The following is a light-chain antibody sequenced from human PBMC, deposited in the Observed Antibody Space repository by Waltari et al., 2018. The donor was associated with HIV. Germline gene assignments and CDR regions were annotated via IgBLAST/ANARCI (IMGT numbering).Light chain of an antibody. V-gene: IGLV1-40*01. Sequence: QSVLTQPPSVSGAPGQRVTISCTGSSSNIGAGYDVHWYQQLPGTAPKLLIYGNSNRPSGVPDRFSGSKSGTLASLAITGLQAEDEADYYCQSYDSTGVFGGGTKLTVL. CDR3: QSYDSTGV. CDR1: SSNIGAGYD. J-gene: IGLJ3*02. CDR2: GNS.